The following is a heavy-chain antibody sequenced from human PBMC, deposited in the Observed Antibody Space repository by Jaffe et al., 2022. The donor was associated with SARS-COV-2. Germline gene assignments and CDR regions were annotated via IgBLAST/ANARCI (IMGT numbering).Heavy chain of an antibody. CDR3: ARSIQVGVFCGGDCPYAFDI. D-gene: IGHD2-21*02. CDR2: ISYDGSNK. V-gene: IGHV3-30-3*01. Sequence: QVQLVESGGGVVQPGRSLRLSCAASGFTFSSYAMHWVRQAPGKGLEWVAVISYDGSNKYYADSVKGRFTISRDNSKNTLYLQMNSLRAEDTAVYYCARSIQVGVFCGGDCPYAFDIWGQGTMVTVSS. J-gene: IGHJ3*02. CDR1: GFTFSSYA.